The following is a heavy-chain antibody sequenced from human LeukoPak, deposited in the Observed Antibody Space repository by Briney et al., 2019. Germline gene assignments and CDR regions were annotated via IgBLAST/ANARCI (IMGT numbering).Heavy chain of an antibody. Sequence: EASVTVSCKASGGTFSSYAISGVRQAPGQGREWMGGIIPIFGTANYPQKFQGRVTITADKSTSTAYMELSSLRSEDTAVYYCASGYCSGGSCFGYYYMDVWGKGTTVTVSS. D-gene: IGHD2-15*01. J-gene: IGHJ6*03. V-gene: IGHV1-69*06. CDR1: GGTFSSYA. CDR3: ASGYCSGGSCFGYYYMDV. CDR2: IIPIFGTA.